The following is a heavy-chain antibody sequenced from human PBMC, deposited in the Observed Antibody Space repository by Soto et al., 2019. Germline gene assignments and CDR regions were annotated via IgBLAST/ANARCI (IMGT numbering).Heavy chain of an antibody. D-gene: IGHD3-9*01. CDR3: ASAPQVLRYFDR. Sequence: SETLSLTCTVSGGSISSDDYYWSWIRQPPGKSLEWIGYIYHSGSAYYNPSLKSRLTISVDTSKNQFSLKLNSVTAADTAVYYCASAPQVLRYFDRWGQGTVVTVSS. CDR2: IYHSGSA. CDR1: GGSISSDDYY. V-gene: IGHV4-30-4*01. J-gene: IGHJ4*02.